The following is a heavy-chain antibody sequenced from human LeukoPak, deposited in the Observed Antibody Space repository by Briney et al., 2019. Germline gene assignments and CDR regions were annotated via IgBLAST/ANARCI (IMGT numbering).Heavy chain of an antibody. Sequence: GGSLRLSCSASGFTFSDYDMNWVRQAPGKGLEWVSSISYLSSHVYYGDSVKGRFTISRDNAKNTLYLQMNSLRVDDTAVYYCTRAGQAYGLDHWGQGNLVTVSS. D-gene: IGHD3-10*01. CDR1: GFTFSDYD. V-gene: IGHV3-21*01. CDR2: ISYLSSHV. CDR3: TRAGQAYGLDH. J-gene: IGHJ4*02.